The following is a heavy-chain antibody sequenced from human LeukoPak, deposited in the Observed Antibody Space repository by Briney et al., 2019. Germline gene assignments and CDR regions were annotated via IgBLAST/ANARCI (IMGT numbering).Heavy chain of an antibody. CDR1: GFTFSSYG. Sequence: GGSLRLSCAASGFTFSSYGMSWVRQAPGKGLEWVSVISGSGTNTDYADSVKGRFTISRDNSKNTLYVQMNSLRAEDTAVYYCAKGSRPVVAATFFHYWGQGTLVTASS. CDR3: AKGSRPVVAATFFHY. V-gene: IGHV3-23*01. D-gene: IGHD2-15*01. CDR2: ISGSGTNT. J-gene: IGHJ4*02.